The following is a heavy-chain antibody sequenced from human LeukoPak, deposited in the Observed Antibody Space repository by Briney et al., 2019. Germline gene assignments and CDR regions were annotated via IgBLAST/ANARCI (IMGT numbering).Heavy chain of an antibody. Sequence: ASVKVSCKASGYTFTSYGISWVRQAPGQGLEWMGWISAYNGNTNYAQKLQGRVTMTTDTSTSTAYMELRSLRSDDTAVYYCARTYYYDSSGYQGSFDIWGQGTMVTVSS. CDR3: ARTYYYDSSGYQGSFDI. J-gene: IGHJ3*02. V-gene: IGHV1-18*01. D-gene: IGHD3-22*01. CDR2: ISAYNGNT. CDR1: GYTFTSYG.